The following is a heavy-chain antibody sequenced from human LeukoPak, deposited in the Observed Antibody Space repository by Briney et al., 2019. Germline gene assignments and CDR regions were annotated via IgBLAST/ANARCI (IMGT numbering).Heavy chain of an antibody. CDR2: ISAYNGNT. CDR1: VYTFTSYG. V-gene: IGHV1-18*01. J-gene: IGHJ4*02. CDR3: AREYGYRGLYYFDY. Sequence: ASVKVSCKASVYTFTSYGISCVRQAPGQGLEWMGWISAYNGNTNYAQKLQGRVTMTTDRSTSTAYMELRSLRYDDTAVYYCAREYGYRGLYYFDYWGQGTLVTVSS. D-gene: IGHD3-10*01.